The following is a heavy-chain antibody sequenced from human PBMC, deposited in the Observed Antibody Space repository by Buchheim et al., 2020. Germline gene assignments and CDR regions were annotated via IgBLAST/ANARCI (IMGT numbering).Heavy chain of an antibody. CDR3: ARVGVVVSTDYYYYYGMDV. CDR1: GGTFSSYA. V-gene: IGHV1-69*06. J-gene: IGHJ6*02. Sequence: QVQLVQSGAEVKKPGSSVKVSCKASGGTFSSYAISWVRQAPGQGLEWMGGIIPIFVTANSSQKFQGRVTITADTSTSSAYMELSSLRSEDTAVYYCARVGVVVSTDYYYYYGMDVWGQGTT. CDR2: IIPIFVTA. D-gene: IGHD2-21*01.